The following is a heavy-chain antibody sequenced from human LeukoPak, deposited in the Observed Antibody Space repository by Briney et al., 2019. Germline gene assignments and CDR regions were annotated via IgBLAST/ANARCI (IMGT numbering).Heavy chain of an antibody. CDR3: ATQSGLAATDYYMDV. CDR2: ISGSGGST. D-gene: IGHD2-15*01. Sequence: PGGSLRLSCAASGSTFSSYAMSWVRQAPGKGLEWVSAISGSGGSTYYADSVKGRFTISRDNSKNTLYLQMNSLRAEDTAVYYCATQSGLAATDYYMDVWGKGTTVTVSS. J-gene: IGHJ6*03. CDR1: GSTFSSYA. V-gene: IGHV3-23*01.